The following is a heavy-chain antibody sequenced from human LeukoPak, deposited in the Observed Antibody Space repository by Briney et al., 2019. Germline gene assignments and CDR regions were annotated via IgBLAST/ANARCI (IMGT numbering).Heavy chain of an antibody. CDR2: INWDDQK. CDR3: AHRRDSSGYQYRYWFAP. CDR1: GFSLTTSGVG. Sequence: SGPTLVNPTQTLTLTCTFSGFSLTTSGVGVGRIRQPPGKALEWLGLINWDDQKVYSPSLQSRLSITKDPSKNQVVLTMANVDPVDTATYYCAHRRDSSGYQYRYWFAPWGQGTLVTVSS. J-gene: IGHJ5*02. D-gene: IGHD3-22*01. V-gene: IGHV2-5*02.